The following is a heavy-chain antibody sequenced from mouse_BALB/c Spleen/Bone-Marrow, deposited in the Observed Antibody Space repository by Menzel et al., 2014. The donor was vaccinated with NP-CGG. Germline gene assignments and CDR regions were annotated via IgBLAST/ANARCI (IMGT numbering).Heavy chain of an antibody. CDR2: IRNKAKGYTT. Sequence: DVKLVESGGGLVQPGGSLRLSCATSGFTFTDYYMSWVRQPPGQALEWLGFIRNKAKGYTTEYSASVKGRFTISRDNSQSSLYLQVNTLRAEDSATYYCARDSNYGIYWYFDVWGAGTTVTVSA. V-gene: IGHV7-3*02. CDR1: GFTFTDYY. D-gene: IGHD2-1*01. J-gene: IGHJ1*01. CDR3: ARDSNYGIYWYFDV.